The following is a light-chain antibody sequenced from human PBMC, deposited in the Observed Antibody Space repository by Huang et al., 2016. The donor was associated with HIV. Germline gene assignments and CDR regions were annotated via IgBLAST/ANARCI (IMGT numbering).Light chain of an antibody. Sequence: EIVMTQSPATLSVSPGERATLSCRASQSVSTNLAWYQQKAGQAPRLLMYGTSTRATGVPARFSGSGSGTEFTLTISSLQSKDFAVYYCQQYNNWPPLTFGGGTRVEIK. CDR1: QSVSTN. CDR2: GTS. V-gene: IGKV3-15*01. CDR3: QQYNNWPPLT. J-gene: IGKJ4*01.